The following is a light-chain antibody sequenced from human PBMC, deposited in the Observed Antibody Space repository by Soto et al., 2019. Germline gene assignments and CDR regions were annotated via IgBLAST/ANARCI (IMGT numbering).Light chain of an antibody. CDR2: EVS. V-gene: IGLV2-8*01. Sequence: QSVLTQPPSASGSPGQSVTISCTGTSSDVGGYKYVSWYQQHPGKAPKLILYEVSKRPSGVPDRFSGSKSGSTASLTVSGLQAEDEADYYCNSYAGSIYVFGPGTKVTVL. J-gene: IGLJ1*01. CDR1: SSDVGGYKY. CDR3: NSYAGSIYV.